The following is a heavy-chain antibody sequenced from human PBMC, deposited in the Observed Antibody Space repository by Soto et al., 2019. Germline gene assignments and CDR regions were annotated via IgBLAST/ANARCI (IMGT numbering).Heavy chain of an antibody. CDR3: ARVSVYYDSSGYQFDY. CDR1: GGSFSGYY. CDR2: INHSGST. Sequence: PSETLSLTCAVYGGSFSGYYWSWIRQPPGKGLEWIGEINHSGSTNYNPSLKSRVTISVDTSENQFSLKLSSVTAADTAVYYCARVSVYYDSSGYQFDYWGQGTLVTVSS. D-gene: IGHD3-22*01. J-gene: IGHJ4*02. V-gene: IGHV4-34*01.